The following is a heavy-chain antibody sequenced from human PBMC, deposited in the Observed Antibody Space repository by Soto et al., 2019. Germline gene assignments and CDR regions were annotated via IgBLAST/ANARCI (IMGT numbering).Heavy chain of an antibody. CDR1: GGTFNTYT. V-gene: IGHV1-69*02. CDR2: FIPILDMA. Sequence: QVQVVQSGAEVKKPESSVKVSCKPSGGTFNTYTVNWVRLATGHGLEWMGRFIPILDMANYAQKFQDRVTITADRSTFTAYMELNSLTSDDTAVYYCAITYCRDNSCPRDFDFWGPGTRVTVSS. J-gene: IGHJ4*02. D-gene: IGHD2-21*01. CDR3: AITYCRDNSCPRDFDF.